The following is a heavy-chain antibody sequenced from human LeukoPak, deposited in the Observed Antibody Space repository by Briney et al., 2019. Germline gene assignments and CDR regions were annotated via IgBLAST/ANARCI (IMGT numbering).Heavy chain of an antibody. J-gene: IGHJ5*02. CDR3: ARSPGYCSSTSCSRNWFDP. CDR2: IYPGDSDT. D-gene: IGHD2-2*03. CDR1: GYSFTTYW. Sequence: GESLKISCQASGYSFTTYWIAWLRQMPGKGLEWMGIIYPGDSDTRYSPSFQGQVTISADKSISTAYLQWSSLKASDTAMYYCARSPGYCSSTSCSRNWFDPWGQGTLVTVSS. V-gene: IGHV5-51*01.